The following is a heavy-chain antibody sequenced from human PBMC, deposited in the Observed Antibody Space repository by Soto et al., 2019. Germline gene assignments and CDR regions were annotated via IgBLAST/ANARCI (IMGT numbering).Heavy chain of an antibody. V-gene: IGHV3-30*14. D-gene: IGHD2-21*01. CDR2: ISYDGSKG. CDR3: ARALFVGDMDV. CDR1: GFAFSSYG. J-gene: IGHJ6*02. Sequence: GGSLRLSCVASGFAFSSYGLHWVRQAPGKGLEWVAGISYDGSKGYYEDSVKGRFTISRDNSINTLYVQMNGLRPEDTAVYFCARALFVGDMDVRGQGTTVTVSS.